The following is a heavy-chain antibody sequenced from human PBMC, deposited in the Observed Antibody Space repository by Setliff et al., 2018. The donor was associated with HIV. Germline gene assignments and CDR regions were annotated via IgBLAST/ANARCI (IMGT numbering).Heavy chain of an antibody. J-gene: IGHJ4*02. CDR1: GGTFSNYG. CDR3: ARGARGTATDY. V-gene: IGHV1-69*13. D-gene: IGHD5-18*01. Sequence: GASVKVSCKASGGTFSNYGISWVRQAPGQGLEWMGRIIPIFGTANYAQKFQGRVTITADESTSTAYMELSSLRSEDTAVYYCARGARGTATDYWGQGTLVTVSS. CDR2: IIPIFGTA.